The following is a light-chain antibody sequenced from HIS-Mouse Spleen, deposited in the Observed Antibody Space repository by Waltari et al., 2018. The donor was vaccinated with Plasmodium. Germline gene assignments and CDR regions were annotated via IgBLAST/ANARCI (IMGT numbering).Light chain of an antibody. J-gene: IGKJ3*01. Sequence: EIVMTQSPATLSVSPGERATLACRASQSISSHVAWYQQKPGQAPRLLIYGASTRATSIPARFSGSGSGTEFTLTISSLQSEDFAVYYCQQYNNWSFTFGPGTKVDIK. CDR3: QQYNNWSFT. V-gene: IGKV3-15*01. CDR2: GAS. CDR1: QSISSH.